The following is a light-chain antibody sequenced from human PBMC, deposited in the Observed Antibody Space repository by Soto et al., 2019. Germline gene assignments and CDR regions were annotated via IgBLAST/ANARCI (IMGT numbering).Light chain of an antibody. CDR1: SSDVGGYNH. V-gene: IGLV2-14*01. CDR3: SSYTSSSTLVV. CDR2: AVS. Sequence: QSALTQPASVSGSPGQSITISCTGTSSDVGGYNHVSWYQQHPGKAPKLMIYAVSNWPSGVSNRFSGSKSGNTASLTISGLQAEDEADYYCSSYTSSSTLVVFGGGTKLTVL. J-gene: IGLJ2*01.